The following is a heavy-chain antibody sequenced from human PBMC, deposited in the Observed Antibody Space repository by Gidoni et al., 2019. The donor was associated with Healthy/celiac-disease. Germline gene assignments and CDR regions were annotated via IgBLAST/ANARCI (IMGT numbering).Heavy chain of an antibody. V-gene: IGHV3-21*01. D-gene: IGHD3-10*01. J-gene: IGHJ5*02. CDR3: ARGVGWFDP. Sequence: APGKGLEWVSSISSSSSYIYYADSVKGRFTIPRDNAKNSLYLQMNSLRAEDTAVYYCARGVGWFDPWGQGTLVTVSS. CDR2: ISSSSSYI.